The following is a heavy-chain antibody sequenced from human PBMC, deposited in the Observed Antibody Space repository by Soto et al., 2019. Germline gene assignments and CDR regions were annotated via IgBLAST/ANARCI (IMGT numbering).Heavy chain of an antibody. CDR3: AKDLRMPSFSGYFNY. V-gene: IGHV3-30*18. D-gene: IGHD3-22*01. J-gene: IGHJ4*02. CDR1: GFTFSSYG. CDR2: ISFDGSNE. Sequence: GGFLRLSCAASGFTFSSYGMHWVRQAPGKGLEWVALISFDGSNEYYADSVKGRFTISRDNSKNTLYLQMNSLRAEDTAVYYCAKDLRMPSFSGYFNYWGQGTLVTVSS.